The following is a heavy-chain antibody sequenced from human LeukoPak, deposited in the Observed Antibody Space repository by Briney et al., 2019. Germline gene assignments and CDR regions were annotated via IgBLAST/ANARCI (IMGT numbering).Heavy chain of an antibody. J-gene: IGHJ4*02. CDR3: ARAYYYDSSGYYHFDY. CDR1: GYTFTSYG. D-gene: IGHD3-22*01. CDR2: ISAYNGNT. V-gene: IGHV1-18*01. Sequence: ASVKVSCKASGYTFTSYGISWVRQAPGQGLEWMGWISAYNGNTNYAQKLQGRVTMTTDTSTSTAYMELRSLRSDDTAVYYCARAYYYDSSGYYHFDYWGQETLVTVSS.